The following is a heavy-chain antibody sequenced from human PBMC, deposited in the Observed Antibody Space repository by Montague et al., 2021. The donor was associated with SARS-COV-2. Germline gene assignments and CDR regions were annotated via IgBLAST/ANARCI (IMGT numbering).Heavy chain of an antibody. Sequence: SLRLSCAASGFTFSNYWMHWARQAPGKGLEWVASIKPDGSGQNYVDSVKGRFTISRDNAKKSLYLQMNSLRVDDTAVYYCARSLFSSGGFWGQGTLVTVSS. CDR1: GFTFSNYW. V-gene: IGHV3-7*01. D-gene: IGHD3-10*01. J-gene: IGHJ4*02. CDR2: IKPDGSGQ. CDR3: ARSLFSSGGF.